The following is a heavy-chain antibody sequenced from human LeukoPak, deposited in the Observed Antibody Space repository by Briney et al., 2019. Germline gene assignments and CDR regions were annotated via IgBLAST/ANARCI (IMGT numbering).Heavy chain of an antibody. V-gene: IGHV3-53*01. CDR3: ARDQGRYSFDY. CDR2: TYAGGST. Sequence: PGGSLRLSCAASGFTVSNNYMSWVRQAPGKGLEWVSVTYAGGSTYYADSVKGRFTISRDNSKNTLYLQMNSLRAEDTAVYYCARDQGRYSFDYWGQGTLVTVSS. J-gene: IGHJ4*02. CDR1: GFTVSNNY. D-gene: IGHD4-17*01.